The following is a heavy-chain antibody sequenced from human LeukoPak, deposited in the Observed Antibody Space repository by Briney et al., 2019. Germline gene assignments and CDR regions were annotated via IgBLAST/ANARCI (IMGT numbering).Heavy chain of an antibody. CDR2: IYYSGST. V-gene: IGHV4-59*08. J-gene: IGHJ4*02. CDR3: AGVVYYGGSAGPMFQY. Sequence: SETLSLTCTVSGGSISRYYWSWIRQPPGKGLEWIGYIYYSGSTNYNPSLKSRVTISVDTSKNQFSLRLSSVTAADTAVYYCAGVVYYGGSAGPMFQYWGQGTLVTVSS. D-gene: IGHD3-3*01. CDR1: GGSISRYY.